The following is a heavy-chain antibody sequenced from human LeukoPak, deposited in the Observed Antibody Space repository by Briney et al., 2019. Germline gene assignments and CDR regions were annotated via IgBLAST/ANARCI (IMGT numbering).Heavy chain of an antibody. CDR3: ARGPTFGGVIVYTPFDY. CDR2: IIPIFGTA. V-gene: IGHV1-69*13. D-gene: IGHD3-16*02. CDR1: GGTFSSYA. J-gene: IGHJ4*02. Sequence: SVKVSCKASGGTFSSYAISWVRQAPGQGLEWMGGIIPIFGTANYAQKFQGRVTITADESTSTAYMELSSLRSEDTAVYYCARGPTFGGVIVYTPFDYWGQGTLVTVAS.